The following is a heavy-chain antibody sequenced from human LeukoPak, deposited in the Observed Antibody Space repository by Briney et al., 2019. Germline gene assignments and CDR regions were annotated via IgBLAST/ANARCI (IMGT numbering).Heavy chain of an antibody. CDR1: GGSICSYY. V-gene: IGHV4-59*01. J-gene: IGHJ3*02. CDR3: ARASHLYCSSTSCYFERGFFDI. D-gene: IGHD2-2*01. CDR2: IYYSGST. Sequence: PSETLSLTCTVSGGSICSYYWSWIRQPPGKGLEWIGYIYYSGSTNYNPSLKSRVTISVDTSKNQFSLKLSSVTAADTAVYYCARASHLYCSSTSCYFERGFFDIWGQGTMVTVSS.